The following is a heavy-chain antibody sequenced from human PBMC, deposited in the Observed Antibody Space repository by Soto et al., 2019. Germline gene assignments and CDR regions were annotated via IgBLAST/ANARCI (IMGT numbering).Heavy chain of an antibody. CDR2: IYYNGTT. Sequence: SETLSLTCTVIGGSIRSPNFSWSWIRQHPGKGPEWIGNIYYNGTTTYSPSLESRLTISLDPSKNQFSLTLTSVTAADSAVYYFSRLGAYYQSLDLWGPGTLVTVSS. CDR1: GGSIRSPNFS. CDR3: SRLGAYYQSLDL. V-gene: IGHV4-31*03. D-gene: IGHD2-21*01. J-gene: IGHJ5*02.